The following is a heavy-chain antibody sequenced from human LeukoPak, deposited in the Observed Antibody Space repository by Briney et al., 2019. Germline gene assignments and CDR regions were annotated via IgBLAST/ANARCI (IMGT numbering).Heavy chain of an antibody. D-gene: IGHD5-18*01. CDR3: ARGGLQLWSKVPDY. Sequence: SETLSLTCAVYGGSFSGYYWSWIRQPPGKGLEWIGEINHSGSTNYNPSLKSRVTISVDTSKYQFSLKLSSVTAADTAVYYCARGGLQLWSKVPDYWGQGTLVTVSS. CDR2: INHSGST. V-gene: IGHV4-34*01. CDR1: GGSFSGYY. J-gene: IGHJ4*02.